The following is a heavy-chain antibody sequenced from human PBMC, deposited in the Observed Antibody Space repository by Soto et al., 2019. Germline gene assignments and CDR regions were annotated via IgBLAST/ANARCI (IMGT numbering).Heavy chain of an antibody. D-gene: IGHD3-22*01. J-gene: IGHJ4*01. CDR2: VYHSGSI. Sequence: SETLSLTCAVSGYSISSGYYWGWIRQPPGKGLEWIGSVYHSGSIYHNPSLKSRVTLSVDTSKNEFSLNLNSVTAADTAVYYCARLLYDSRGYYYFDYWGQGTLVT. CDR1: GYSISSGYY. V-gene: IGHV4-38-2*01. CDR3: ARLLYDSRGYYYFDY.